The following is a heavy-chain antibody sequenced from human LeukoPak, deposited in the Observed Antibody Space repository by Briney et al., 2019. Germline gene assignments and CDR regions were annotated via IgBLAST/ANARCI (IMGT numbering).Heavy chain of an antibody. J-gene: IGHJ5*02. CDR3: ARSRITIFGVVILTRDNWFDP. V-gene: IGHV1-69*13. CDR2: IIPIFGTA. Sequence: SVKVSCKASGGTFSSYAISWVRQAPGQGLEWMGGIIPIFGTANYAQKFQGRVTITADESTSTAYMELSSLRSEDTAVYYCARSRITIFGVVILTRDNWFDPWGQGTLVTVSS. D-gene: IGHD3-3*01. CDR1: GGTFSSYA.